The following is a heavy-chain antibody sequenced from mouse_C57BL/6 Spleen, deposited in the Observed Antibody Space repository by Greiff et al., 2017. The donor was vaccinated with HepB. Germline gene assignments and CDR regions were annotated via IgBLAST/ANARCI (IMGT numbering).Heavy chain of an antibody. D-gene: IGHD2-3*01. V-gene: IGHV5-9*01. CDR3: ARRDDGYVDY. J-gene: IGHJ2*01. Sequence: EVMLVESGGGLVKPGGSLKLSCAASGFTFSSYTMSWVRQTPEKRLEWVATISGGGGNTYYPDSVKGRFTISRDNAKNTLYLQMSSLRSEDTALYYCARRDDGYVDYWGQGTTLTVAS. CDR2: ISGGGGNT. CDR1: GFTFSSYT.